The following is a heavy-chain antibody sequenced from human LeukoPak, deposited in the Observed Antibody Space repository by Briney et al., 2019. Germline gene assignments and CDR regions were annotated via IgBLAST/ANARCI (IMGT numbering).Heavy chain of an antibody. J-gene: IGHJ3*02. CDR3: ARDVELGDPYDAFDI. CDR2: FDPEDGET. Sequence: GASVKVSCKVSGYILTELSMHWVRQAPGKGLEWMGGFDPEDGETIYAQKFQGRVTITADESTSTAYMELSSLRSEDTAVYYCARDVELGDPYDAFDIWGQGTMVTVSS. CDR1: GYILTELS. V-gene: IGHV1-24*01. D-gene: IGHD3-10*01.